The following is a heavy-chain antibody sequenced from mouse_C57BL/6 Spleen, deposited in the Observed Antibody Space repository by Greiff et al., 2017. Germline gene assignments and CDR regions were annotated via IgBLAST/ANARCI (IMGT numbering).Heavy chain of an antibody. CDR3: TMDGYYPYYFDY. CDR2: IDPETGGT. Sequence: VQLQQSGAELVRPGASVTLSCKVSGYTFTDYEMHWVKQTPVHGLEWIGAIDPETGGTAYNQKFKGKAILTADKSSSTAYMELRSLTSEDSAVYYCTMDGYYPYYFDYWGQGTTLTVSS. D-gene: IGHD2-3*01. J-gene: IGHJ2*01. V-gene: IGHV1-15*01. CDR1: GYTFTDYE.